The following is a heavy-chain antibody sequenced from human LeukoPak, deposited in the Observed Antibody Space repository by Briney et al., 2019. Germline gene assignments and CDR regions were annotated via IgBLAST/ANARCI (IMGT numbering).Heavy chain of an antibody. Sequence: SETLSLTCAVYGGSFSGYYWSWIGQPPGKGLEWIGEINHSGSTNYNPSLKSRVTISVDTSKNQFSLKLSSVTAADTAVYYCARGGSIAAAGTILFDYWGQGTLVTVSS. CDR3: ARGGSIAAAGTILFDY. D-gene: IGHD6-13*01. CDR2: INHSGST. CDR1: GGSFSGYY. J-gene: IGHJ4*02. V-gene: IGHV4-34*01.